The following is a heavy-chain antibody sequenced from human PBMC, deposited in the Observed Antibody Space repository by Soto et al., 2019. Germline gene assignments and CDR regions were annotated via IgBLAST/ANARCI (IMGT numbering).Heavy chain of an antibody. CDR1: GFTFSSYA. Sequence: GGSLRLSCAASGFTFSSYAMSWVRQAPGKGLEWVSAISGSGGSTYYADSVKGRFTISRDNSKNRLYLQMNSLRAEDTAVYYCAKDHGRSYYDFWSGYYPYYYYYYMDVWGKGTTVTVSS. V-gene: IGHV3-23*01. CDR3: AKDHGRSYYDFWSGYYPYYYYYYMDV. CDR2: ISGSGGST. J-gene: IGHJ6*03. D-gene: IGHD3-3*01.